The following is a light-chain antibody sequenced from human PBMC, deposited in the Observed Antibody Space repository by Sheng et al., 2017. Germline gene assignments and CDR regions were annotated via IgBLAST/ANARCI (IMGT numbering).Light chain of an antibody. V-gene: IGKV1-39*01. CDR2: GAS. CDR3: QHTYKTPWT. J-gene: IGKJ1*01. CDR1: QTISTY. Sequence: DIQMTQSPSSLSASVGDRLTITCRASQTISTYVNWYQQKPGKAPKLLIYGASNLQSGVPSRFSGSGSGTDFTLTISSLQPEDIATYYCQHTYKTPWTFGQGTRVEIK.